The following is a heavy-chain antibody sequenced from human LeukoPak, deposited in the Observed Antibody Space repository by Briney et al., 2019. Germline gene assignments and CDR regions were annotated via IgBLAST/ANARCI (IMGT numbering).Heavy chain of an antibody. Sequence: ASVKVSCKASGYTFSSYGITWVRQAPGQGLEWMGWINANNGNTNYAQKLQGRVTMTTGTSTSTAYMELRSLRSDDTAVYYCARKGDDIVATIWRGNWFDPWGQGTLVTVSS. CDR3: ARKGDDIVATIWRGNWFDP. D-gene: IGHD5-12*01. V-gene: IGHV1-18*04. J-gene: IGHJ5*02. CDR1: GYTFSSYG. CDR2: INANNGNT.